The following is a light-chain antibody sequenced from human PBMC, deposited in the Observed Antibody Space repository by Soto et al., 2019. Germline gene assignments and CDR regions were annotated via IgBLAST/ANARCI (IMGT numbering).Light chain of an antibody. CDR2: EVN. CDR1: SSDIGVSRS. V-gene: IGLV2-14*01. Sequence: QSALTQPRAVSGSPGQSVTISCTGTSSDIGVSRSVSWYQQHPGKAPKLIIYEVNNRPSGVSNRFSGSKSGNTASLTISGLQAEDEAEYYCNSYTSSTTYVFGTGTKLTVL. CDR3: NSYTSSTTYV. J-gene: IGLJ1*01.